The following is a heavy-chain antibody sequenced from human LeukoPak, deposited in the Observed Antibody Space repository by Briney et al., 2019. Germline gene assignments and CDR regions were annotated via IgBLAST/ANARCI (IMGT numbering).Heavy chain of an antibody. V-gene: IGHV3-48*01. Sequence: GVLRLSCAASGFTFSSYSMNWVRQAPGKGLEWVSYISSSSSTIYYADSVKGRFTISRDNAKNSLYLQMDSLRAEDTAVYYCARDWNGYCSSTSCPRHDYWGQGTLVTVSS. J-gene: IGHJ4*02. CDR3: ARDWNGYCSSTSCPRHDY. CDR2: ISSSSSTI. CDR1: GFTFSSYS. D-gene: IGHD2-2*03.